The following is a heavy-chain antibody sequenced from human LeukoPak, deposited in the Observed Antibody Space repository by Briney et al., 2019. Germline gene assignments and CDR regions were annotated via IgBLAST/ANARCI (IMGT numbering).Heavy chain of an antibody. CDR3: VRDIGGFYRGYGDS. Sequence: GGSLRLSCAASGFTFRNHGMYWVRQAPGKGLEWVAVIWYDGSNKYYGDSVEGRFTISRDNSKNSLYLQMDSLRVEDTAVYYCVRDIGGFYRGYGDSWGQGTLVTVSS. CDR1: GFTFRNHG. CDR2: IWYDGSNK. V-gene: IGHV3-33*01. J-gene: IGHJ4*02. D-gene: IGHD5-12*01.